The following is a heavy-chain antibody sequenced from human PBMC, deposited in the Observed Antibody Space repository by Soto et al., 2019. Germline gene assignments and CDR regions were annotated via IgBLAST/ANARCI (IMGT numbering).Heavy chain of an antibody. CDR1: GYRFTNYW. V-gene: IGHV5-51*01. J-gene: IGHJ5*01. Sequence: PGESLKISCKGSGYRFTNYWIGWVRQMPGKGLEGMGISYPGDSDTRYSPSFQGQVTISADKSINTAYLQWSSLTASDTAMYYCARDYCSGTTCYESDSWGKGTQVTLS. CDR2: SYPGDSDT. D-gene: IGHD2-2*01. CDR3: ARDYCSGTTCYESDS.